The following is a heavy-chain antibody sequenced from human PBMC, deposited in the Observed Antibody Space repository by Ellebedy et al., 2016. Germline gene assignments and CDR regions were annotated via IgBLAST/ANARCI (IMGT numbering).Heavy chain of an antibody. CDR1: GFTFSSYS. CDR3: AKARGKIVVVIVSFDY. V-gene: IGHV3-33*08. D-gene: IGHD3-22*01. CDR2: IWYDGSNK. J-gene: IGHJ4*02. Sequence: GESLKISXAASGFTFSSYSMNWVRQAPGKGLEWVAVIWYDGSNKYYADSVKGRFTISRDNSKNTLYLQMNSLRAEDTAVYYCAKARGKIVVVIVSFDYWGQGTLVTVSS.